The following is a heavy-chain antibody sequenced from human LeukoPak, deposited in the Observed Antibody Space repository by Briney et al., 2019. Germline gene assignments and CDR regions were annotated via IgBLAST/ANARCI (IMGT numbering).Heavy chain of an antibody. Sequence: PSETLSLTCTVSGGSISSYYWSWIRQPPGKGLEWIGYIYYSGSTNYNPSLKSRVTISVDTSKNQFSLKLSSVTAADTAVYYRAREVEWFGELGAFDIWGQGAMVTVSS. D-gene: IGHD3-10*01. CDR2: IYYSGST. CDR3: AREVEWFGELGAFDI. J-gene: IGHJ3*02. CDR1: GGSISSYY. V-gene: IGHV4-59*01.